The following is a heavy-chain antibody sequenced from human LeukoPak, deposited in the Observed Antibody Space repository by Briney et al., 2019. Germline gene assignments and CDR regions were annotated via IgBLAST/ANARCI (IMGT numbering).Heavy chain of an antibody. CDR1: GYTFTSYG. CDR2: ISAYNGNT. Sequence: ASVKVSCKASGYTFTSYGISWVRQAPGQGLEWMGWISAYNGNTNYAQKLQGRVTMTTDTSTSTAHMELRSLRSDDTAVYYCARVYGDYDLDYYYGMDVWGQGTTVTVSS. J-gene: IGHJ6*02. D-gene: IGHD4-17*01. CDR3: ARVYGDYDLDYYYGMDV. V-gene: IGHV1-18*01.